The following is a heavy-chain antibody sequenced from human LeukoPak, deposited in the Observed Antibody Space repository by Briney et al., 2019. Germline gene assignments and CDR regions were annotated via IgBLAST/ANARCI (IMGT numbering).Heavy chain of an antibody. CDR1: GGSISSSSYY. D-gene: IGHD3-16*02. J-gene: IGHJ6*02. CDR2: IYYSGST. V-gene: IGHV4-39*01. CDR3: ARHDYDYVWGSYRWLHYYGMDV. Sequence: SETLSLTCTVSGGSISSSSYYWGWIRQPPGKGLEWIGSIYYSGSTYYNPSLKSRVTISVDTSKNQFSLKLSSVTAADTAVYYCARHDYDYVWGSYRWLHYYGMDVWGQGTTVTVSS.